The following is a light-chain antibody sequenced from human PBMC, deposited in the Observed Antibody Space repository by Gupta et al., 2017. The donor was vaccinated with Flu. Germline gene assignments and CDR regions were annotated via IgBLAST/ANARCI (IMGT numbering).Light chain of an antibody. J-gene: IGLJ1*01. CDR1: SSDVGGYNY. CDR2: DVD. Sequence: QSALTQPPSASGSPGQSVTISCTGTSSDVGGYNYISWYQQYPGKAPKHIMYDVDKRPSGVPDRFSGSKSGNTASRRVSGLQADDEADDYCSSSAGSNIPYVFGTGTNVTVL. CDR3: SSSAGSNIPYV. V-gene: IGLV2-8*01.